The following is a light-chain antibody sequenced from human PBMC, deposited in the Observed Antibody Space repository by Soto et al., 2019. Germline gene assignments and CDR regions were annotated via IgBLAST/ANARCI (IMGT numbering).Light chain of an antibody. Sequence: DIQMTQSPSSLSASLGDRVTITCRPSESIRNELNWFQQRPGKAPRLLIDDTFTLQSGVPSRFSGSVSGTEFSLTISSLQAVDSAIYYCQQSFTTPWTFGQGTKVDIK. J-gene: IGKJ1*01. CDR2: DTF. CDR3: QQSFTTPWT. V-gene: IGKV1-39*01. CDR1: ESIRNE.